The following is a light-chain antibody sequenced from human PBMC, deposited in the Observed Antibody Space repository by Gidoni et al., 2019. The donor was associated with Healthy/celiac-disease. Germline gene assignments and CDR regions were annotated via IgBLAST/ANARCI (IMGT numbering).Light chain of an antibody. CDR3: QQYENLPIT. Sequence: DIQMTQSPSSLSASVGDRVTITCQASQDISNYLNWYQQKPVKAPKLLSYDASNLETGVPSRCSGSGSGTDFTFTISSLQPEDIATYYCQQYENLPITFGQGTRLEIK. CDR2: DAS. J-gene: IGKJ5*01. CDR1: QDISNY. V-gene: IGKV1-33*01.